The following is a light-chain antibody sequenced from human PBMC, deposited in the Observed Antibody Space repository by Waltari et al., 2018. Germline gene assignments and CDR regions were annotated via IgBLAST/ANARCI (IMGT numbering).Light chain of an antibody. J-gene: IGKJ1*01. CDR2: GAS. V-gene: IGKV3-15*01. CDR1: QSVSSN. Sequence: ELVMTQSPATLSVSPGERATLSCRAGQSVSSNLAWYQQKPGQAPRLLIYGASTRATGIPARFSGSGSGTDFTLTISSLQSEDFALYYCQQYNKWPPWAFGQGTKVEIK. CDR3: QQYNKWPPWA.